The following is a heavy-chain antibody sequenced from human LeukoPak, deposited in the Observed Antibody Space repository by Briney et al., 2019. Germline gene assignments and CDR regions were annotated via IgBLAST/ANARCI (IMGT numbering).Heavy chain of an antibody. D-gene: IGHD2-15*01. CDR3: VRVKGSYFDY. V-gene: IGHV3-48*01. J-gene: IGHJ4*02. CDR1: GFPLSSYS. CDR2: ISSSGSAI. Sequence: GGSLRLSCAASGFPLSSYSINWVRQAPGRGLECVSYISSSGSAIYYVDSVKGRFTVSRDNAKNSLFLQMNSPRAEDTAVYYCVRVKGSYFDYWGQGALVTVSS.